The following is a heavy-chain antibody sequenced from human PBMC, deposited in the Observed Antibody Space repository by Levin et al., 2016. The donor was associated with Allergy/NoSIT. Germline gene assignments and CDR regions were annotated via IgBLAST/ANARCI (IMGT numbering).Heavy chain of an antibody. Sequence: WVRQAPGQRLEWMGWINAGNRNTKYSQRFQGRVTITRDTSASTAYMELSSLTSEDTAVYYCARGSGGRAAGGNYYFDPWGQGTLVTVSS. CDR3: ARGSGGRAAGGNYYFDP. J-gene: IGHJ5*02. V-gene: IGHV1-3*01. CDR2: INAGNRNT. D-gene: IGHD6-13*01.